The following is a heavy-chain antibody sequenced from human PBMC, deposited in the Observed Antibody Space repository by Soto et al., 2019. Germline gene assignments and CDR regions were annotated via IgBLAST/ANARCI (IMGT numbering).Heavy chain of an antibody. CDR3: AKDRPRYCSGGSCLFDY. V-gene: IGHV3-23*01. CDR2: ISGSGGST. CDR1: GFTFSSYA. J-gene: IGHJ4*02. D-gene: IGHD2-15*01. Sequence: GGSLRLSCAASGFTFSSYAMSWVRQAPGKGLEWVSAISGSGGSTYYADSVKGRFTISRDNSKNTLYLQMNSLRAEDTVVYYCAKDRPRYCSGGSCLFDYWGQGTLVTVSS.